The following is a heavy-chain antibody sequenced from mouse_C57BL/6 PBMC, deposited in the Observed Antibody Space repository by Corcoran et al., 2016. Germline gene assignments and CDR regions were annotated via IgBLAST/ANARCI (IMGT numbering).Heavy chain of an antibody. V-gene: IGHV3-6*01. J-gene: IGHJ3*01. CDR3: ARYYDGYYGFAY. D-gene: IGHD2-3*01. Sequence: DVQLQESGPGLVKPSQSLSLTCSVTGYSITSGYYWNWIRQFPGNKLEWMGYISYDASNNYNTSLKNRISITRDTSKNQFFLKLNSVTTEDTATYYCARYYDGYYGFAYWGQGTLVTVSA. CDR2: ISYDASN. CDR1: GYSITSGYY.